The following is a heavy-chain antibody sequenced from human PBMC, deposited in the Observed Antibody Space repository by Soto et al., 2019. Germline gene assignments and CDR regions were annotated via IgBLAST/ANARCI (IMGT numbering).Heavy chain of an antibody. CDR2: IDHDGPT. J-gene: IGHJ4*02. V-gene: IGHV3-74*01. CDR3: VRDSHGDY. Sequence: EVQLVESGGGLVQPGGSLRLSCAGSGFTFSNYWMHWVRQAPGKGLEWVSRIDHDGPTDYADSVRGRFTTSRDNAENKLYLQMNSLRPEDTAVYYFVRDSHGDYWGQGTLVTVSS. CDR1: GFTFSNYW.